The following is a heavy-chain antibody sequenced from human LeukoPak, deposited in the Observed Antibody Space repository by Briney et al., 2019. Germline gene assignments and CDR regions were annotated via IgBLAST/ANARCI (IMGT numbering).Heavy chain of an antibody. CDR1: GGSFSSYY. D-gene: IGHD6-13*01. J-gene: IGHJ4*02. Sequence: SETLSLTCTVSGGSFSSYYWSWIRQPPGRGLEGVGYIYYSGSTNYNPSLKSRVTISVDTSKLQFSLKLSSVTAADTAVYYCARLREDSSWPQYIDHWGQGTLVTVSS. CDR3: ARLREDSSWPQYIDH. V-gene: IGHV4-59*08. CDR2: IYYSGST.